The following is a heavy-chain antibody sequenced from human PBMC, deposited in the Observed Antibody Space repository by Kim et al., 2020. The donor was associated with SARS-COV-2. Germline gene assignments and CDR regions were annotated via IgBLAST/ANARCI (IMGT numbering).Heavy chain of an antibody. CDR3: ARYCSSTTCRWFDP. V-gene: IGHV4-31*03. Sequence: LSLTCTVSGGSISSGGYYWSWIRQYPGKGLEWIGYIYYSGSTYYNPSLRSRVSISVDTSKNQFSLKLNSVTAADTAVYYCARYCSSTTCRWFDPWGQGTLVTVSS. D-gene: IGHD2-2*01. CDR1: GGSISSGGYY. J-gene: IGHJ5*02. CDR2: IYYSGST.